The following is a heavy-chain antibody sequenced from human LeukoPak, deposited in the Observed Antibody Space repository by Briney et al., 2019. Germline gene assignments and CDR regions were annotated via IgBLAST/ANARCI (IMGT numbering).Heavy chain of an antibody. V-gene: IGHV4-61*02. CDR2: IYTNGGA. CDR3: AREPPGY. J-gene: IGHJ4*02. CDR1: GGSVTSGNYY. Sequence: SETLSLTCTGSGGSVTSGNYYWNWIRQPAGKGLEWIGRIYTNGGASYNPSLKSRVTISIDASKNQFSLKLSSVTAADTAVYYCAREPPGYWGQGILVTVSS.